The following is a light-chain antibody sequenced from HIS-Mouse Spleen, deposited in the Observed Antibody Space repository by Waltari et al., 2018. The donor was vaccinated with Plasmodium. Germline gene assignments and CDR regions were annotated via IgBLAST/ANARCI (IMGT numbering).Light chain of an antibody. V-gene: IGKV3-11*01. Sequence: EIVLTQSPATLSLSPGERATLSCRASQSVSSYLAWYQPKPGQAPRLLISDASNRATGIPARFSGSGSGTDFTLTISSLAPEDFAVYYCQQRSNWPPTFGQGTKLEIK. CDR3: QQRSNWPPT. J-gene: IGKJ2*01. CDR2: DAS. CDR1: QSVSSY.